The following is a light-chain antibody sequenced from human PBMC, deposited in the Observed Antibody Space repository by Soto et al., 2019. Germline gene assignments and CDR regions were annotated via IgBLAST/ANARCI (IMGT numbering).Light chain of an antibody. Sequence: DIQMTQSPSTLSASVGDRVTITCRASQSISSWLAWYQQKPGKAPKLLIYDASSLESGVPSRFSGSGSGTEFTLTISSLQPDDFPTYYCQQYNSYPLTFGGGTKADIK. CDR1: QSISSW. V-gene: IGKV1-5*01. CDR2: DAS. CDR3: QQYNSYPLT. J-gene: IGKJ4*01.